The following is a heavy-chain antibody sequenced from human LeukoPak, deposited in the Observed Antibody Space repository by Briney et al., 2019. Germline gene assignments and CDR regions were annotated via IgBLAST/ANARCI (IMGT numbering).Heavy chain of an antibody. J-gene: IGHJ3*02. V-gene: IGHV4-31*03. CDR1: GGSISSGGYY. D-gene: IGHD4-17*01. CDR2: IYYSGST. Sequence: TLSLTCTVSGGSISSGGYYWSWIRQHPGKGLEWIGYIYYSGSTYYNPSLKSRVTISVDTSKNQFSLKLSSVTAADTAVYYCARLSHDYGDYGDAFDIWGQGTMVTVSS. CDR3: ARLSHDYGDYGDAFDI.